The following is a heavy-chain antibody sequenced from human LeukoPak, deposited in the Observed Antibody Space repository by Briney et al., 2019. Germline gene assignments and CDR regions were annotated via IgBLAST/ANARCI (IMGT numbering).Heavy chain of an antibody. J-gene: IGHJ4*02. CDR3: ATHGYSELRYFDWSTNE. CDR2: ISSSSDYI. CDR1: GFTFNNYN. Sequence: GGSLRLSCAASGFTFNNYNMNWVRQAPGKGLEWVSSISSSSDYIYYADSVKGRFTISRDNAKNSLYLQMDSLRAEDTAVYYCATHGYSELRYFDWSTNEWGQGTLVTVSS. D-gene: IGHD3-9*01. V-gene: IGHV3-21*01.